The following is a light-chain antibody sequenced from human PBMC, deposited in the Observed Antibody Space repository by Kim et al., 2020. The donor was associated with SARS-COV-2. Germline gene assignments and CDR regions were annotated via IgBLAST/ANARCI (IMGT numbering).Light chain of an antibody. Sequence: YELTQPPSLSVALGQMARIPCGGNNIGSRSVHWYQQRPGQAPILVIYTARLSGFTSGNTATLTISSAQAGDEADYYCQVWDSSTWVFGGGTQLTVL. CDR3: QVWDSSTWV. J-gene: IGLJ3*02. CDR1: NIGSRS. V-gene: IGLV3-9*01. CDR2: T.